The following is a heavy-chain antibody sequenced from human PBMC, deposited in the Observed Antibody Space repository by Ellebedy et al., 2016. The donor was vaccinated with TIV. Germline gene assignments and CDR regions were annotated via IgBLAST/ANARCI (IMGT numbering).Heavy chain of an antibody. CDR1: GFTFSSYG. Sequence: GESLKISCAASGFTFSSYGMHWVRQAPGKGLEWVAVISYDGSNKYYADSVKGRFTISRDNSKNTLYLQMNSLRAEDTAVYYCANRGIPIDYWGQGTLVTVSS. CDR2: ISYDGSNK. CDR3: ANRGIPIDY. D-gene: IGHD3-10*01. J-gene: IGHJ4*02. V-gene: IGHV3-30*18.